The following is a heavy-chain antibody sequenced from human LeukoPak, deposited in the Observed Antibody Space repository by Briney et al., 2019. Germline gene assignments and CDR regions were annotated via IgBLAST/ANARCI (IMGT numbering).Heavy chain of an antibody. Sequence: ASVKVSCKASGGTFSSYAISWVRQAPGQGLEWMGRIIPILGIANYAQKFQGRVTITADKSTSTAYMELSSLRSEDTAVYYCASYYSDYQISDAFDIWGQGTMVTVSS. D-gene: IGHD4-11*01. CDR2: IIPILGIA. CDR3: ASYYSDYQISDAFDI. J-gene: IGHJ3*02. V-gene: IGHV1-69*04. CDR1: GGTFSSYA.